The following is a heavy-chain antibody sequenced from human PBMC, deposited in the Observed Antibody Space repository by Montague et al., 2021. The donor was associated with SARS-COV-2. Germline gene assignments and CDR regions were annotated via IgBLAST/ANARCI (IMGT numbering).Heavy chain of an antibody. Sequence: SETLSLTCAVHGGSFSTYSWNWICHPPRTGLEWMWEIHHGGSTNYNPSPTRRGTISADTAKNKFSLKLTSVAAADTAAYYCARLGAGVVPSPILGVGPYYGYDSLDVWGQGTTVTVSS. D-gene: IGHD3-10*01. CDR2: IHHGGST. CDR3: ARLGAGVVPSPILGVGPYYGYDSLDV. V-gene: IGHV4-34*01. J-gene: IGHJ6*02. CDR1: GGSFSTYS.